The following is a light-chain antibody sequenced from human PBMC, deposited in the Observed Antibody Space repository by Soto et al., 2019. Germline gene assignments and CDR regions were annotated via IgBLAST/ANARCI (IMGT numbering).Light chain of an antibody. CDR1: SSDVGGYNF. Sequence: QSALTQPASVSGSPGQSITISCTGTSSDVGGYNFVSWYQQHPVKAPKLIIYDFSNRPSGVSNRFSGSKSDNTASLTISGLQAEDEADYYCSSCTSTNTLVFGGGTKLTVL. V-gene: IGLV2-14*03. CDR2: DFS. CDR3: SSCTSTNTLV. J-gene: IGLJ2*01.